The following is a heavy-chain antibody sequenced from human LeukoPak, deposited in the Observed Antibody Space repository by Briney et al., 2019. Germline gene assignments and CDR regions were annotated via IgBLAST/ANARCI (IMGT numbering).Heavy chain of an antibody. Sequence: GGSLRLSCEASGFTFTTYSMTWVRQAPGKGLEWVSIISSGSSAIFSADALKGRFTISRDNAKNSLYLQMNSLRAEDTAVYYCARLYKDTSGYYGELDYWGQGTLVTVSS. V-gene: IGHV3-21*01. CDR3: ARLYKDTSGYYGELDY. D-gene: IGHD3-22*01. J-gene: IGHJ4*02. CDR1: GFTFTTYS. CDR2: ISSGSSAI.